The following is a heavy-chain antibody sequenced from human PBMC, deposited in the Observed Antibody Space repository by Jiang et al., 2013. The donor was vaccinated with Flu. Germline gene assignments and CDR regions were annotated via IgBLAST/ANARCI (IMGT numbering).Heavy chain of an antibody. D-gene: IGHD4-17*01. CDR3: ARRSENYGDYFDY. CDR1: GGSISSSNW. V-gene: IGHV4-4*02. CDR2: IYHSGST. J-gene: IGHJ4*02. Sequence: GSGLVKPSGTLSLTCAVSGGSISSSNWWSWVRQPPGKGLEWIGEIYHSGSTNYNPSLKSRVTISVDKSKKQFSLKLSSVTAADTAVYYCARRSENYGDYFDYWGQGTLVTVSS.